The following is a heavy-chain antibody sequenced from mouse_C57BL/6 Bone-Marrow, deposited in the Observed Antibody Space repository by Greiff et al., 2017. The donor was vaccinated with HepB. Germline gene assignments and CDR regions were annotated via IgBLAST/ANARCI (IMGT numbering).Heavy chain of an antibody. J-gene: IGHJ2*01. D-gene: IGHD1-1*01. CDR2: IYPGSGST. CDR3: AREGVYYYGSSPLFDY. CDR1: GYTFTSYC. V-gene: IGHV1-55*01. Sequence: QVQLQQPGAELVKPGASVKMSCKASGYTFTSYCITWVKQRPGQGLEWIGDIYPGSGSTNYNEKFKSKATPTVDTSSSTAYMQLSSLTSEDSAVYYCAREGVYYYGSSPLFDYWGQGTTLTVSS.